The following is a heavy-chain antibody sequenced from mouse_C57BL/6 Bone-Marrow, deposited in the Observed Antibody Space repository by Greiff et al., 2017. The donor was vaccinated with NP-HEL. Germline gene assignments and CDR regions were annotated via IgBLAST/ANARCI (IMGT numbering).Heavy chain of an antibody. Sequence: QVQLQQPGAELVRPGSSVKLSCKASGYTFTSYWMHWVKQRPIQGLEWIGNIDPSDSETHYNQKFKDKATLTVDKSSSTAYMQLSSLTSEDSAVYYGARRGSKYFAWFAYWGQGTLVTVSA. CDR3: ARRGSKYFAWFAY. J-gene: IGHJ3*01. CDR1: GYTFTSYW. V-gene: IGHV1-52*01. D-gene: IGHD2-5*01. CDR2: IDPSDSET.